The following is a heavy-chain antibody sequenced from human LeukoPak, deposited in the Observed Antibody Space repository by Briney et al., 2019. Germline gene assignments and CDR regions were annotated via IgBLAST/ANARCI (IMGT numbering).Heavy chain of an antibody. J-gene: IGHJ5*02. CDR2: INPSGGST. V-gene: IGHV1-46*01. D-gene: IGHD2-2*01. CDR3: ARDRLVGGVPAATGWFDP. CDR1: GYTFTSYY. Sequence: ASVKVSCKASGYTFTSYYMHWVRQAPGQGLEWMGIINPSGGSTSYAQKLQGRVTMTTDTSTSTAYMELRSLRSDDTAVYYCARDRLVGGVPAATGWFDPWGQGTLVTVSS.